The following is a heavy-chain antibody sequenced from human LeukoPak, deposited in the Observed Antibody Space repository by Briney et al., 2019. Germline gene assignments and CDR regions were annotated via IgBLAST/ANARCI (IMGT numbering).Heavy chain of an antibody. CDR1: GGSISSSSYY. CDR3: AKIYQDSCAYHCAPDY. CDR2: IYYSGST. J-gene: IGHJ4*02. Sequence: KASETLSLTCTVSGGSISSSSYYWGWIRQPPGKGLEWIGSIYYSGSTYYNPSLKSRVTISVDTSKNQFSLKLSSVTAADTAVYYCAKIYQDSCAYHCAPDYWGQGTLVTVSS. D-gene: IGHD3-22*01. V-gene: IGHV4-39*07.